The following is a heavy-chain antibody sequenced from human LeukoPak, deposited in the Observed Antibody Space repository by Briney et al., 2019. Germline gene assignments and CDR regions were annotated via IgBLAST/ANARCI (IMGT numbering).Heavy chain of an antibody. D-gene: IGHD6-13*01. Sequence: PGGSLRLSCAASGFTFSNAWMSWVRQAPGKGLEWVGRIKSKTDGGTTDYAAPVKGRFTISRDDSTNTLYLQMNSLKTEDTAVYYCTTDQRVQVAAAGTSAFDIWGQGTMVTVSS. CDR1: GFTFSNAW. V-gene: IGHV3-15*01. J-gene: IGHJ3*02. CDR3: TTDQRVQVAAAGTSAFDI. CDR2: IKSKTDGGTT.